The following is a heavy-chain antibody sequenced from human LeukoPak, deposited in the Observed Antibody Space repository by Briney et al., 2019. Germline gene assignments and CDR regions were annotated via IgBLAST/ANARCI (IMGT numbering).Heavy chain of an antibody. J-gene: IGHJ5*02. V-gene: IGHV4-39*01. CDR1: GGSISSSSYY. Sequence: SETLSLTCTVSGGSISSSSYYWGWIRQPPGKGLEWIGSIYYSGSTYYNPSLKSRVTISVDTSKNQFSLKLSSVTAADTAVYYCARHGYDFWSRLDNWFDPWGQGTLVTVSS. CDR2: IYYSGST. CDR3: ARHGYDFWSRLDNWFDP. D-gene: IGHD3-3*01.